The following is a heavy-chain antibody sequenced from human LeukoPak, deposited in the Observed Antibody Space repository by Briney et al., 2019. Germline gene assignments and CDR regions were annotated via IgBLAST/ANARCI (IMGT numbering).Heavy chain of an antibody. J-gene: IGHJ4*02. CDR1: GFTFSSYG. CDR3: AKEGGYDSGSSFDY. D-gene: IGHD5-12*01. CDR2: IRYDGSNK. V-gene: IGHV3-30*02. Sequence: PGGSLRLSCAASGFTFSSYGMHWVRQAPGKGLEWVAFIRYDGSNKYYADSVKGRFTISRDNSKNTLYLQMNSLRAEDTAVYYCAKEGGYDSGSSFDYWGQGTLVTVSS.